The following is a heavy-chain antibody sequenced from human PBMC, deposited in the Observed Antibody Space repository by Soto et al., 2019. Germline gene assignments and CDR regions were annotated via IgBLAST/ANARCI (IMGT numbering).Heavy chain of an antibody. Sequence: EVQLLESGGGLVQPGGSLRLSCAASGFTFSSYAMSWVRQAPGKGLEWVSAISGSGGSTYYADSVKGRFTISRDNSKNTLYLQMNSLRAEDTAVYYCARYDYDSSGYPLDSWGQGTLVTVSS. D-gene: IGHD3-22*01. CDR1: GFTFSSYA. CDR2: ISGSGGST. V-gene: IGHV3-23*01. CDR3: ARYDYDSSGYPLDS. J-gene: IGHJ4*02.